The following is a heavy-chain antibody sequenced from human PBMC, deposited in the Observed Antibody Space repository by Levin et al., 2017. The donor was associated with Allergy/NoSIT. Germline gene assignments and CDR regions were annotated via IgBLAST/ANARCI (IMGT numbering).Heavy chain of an antibody. CDR3: TTGLMDIMITFGGDTIET. J-gene: IGHJ4*02. D-gene: IGHD3-16*01. V-gene: IGHV3-15*01. Sequence: KPGGSLRLSCAASGFTFSNAWMSWVRQAPGKGLEWVGRIKSKTDGGTTDYAAPVKGRFTISRDDSKNTLYLQMNSLKTEDTAVYYCTTGLMDIMITFGGDTIETGGQGTLVTVSS. CDR1: GFTFSNAW. CDR2: IKSKTDGGTT.